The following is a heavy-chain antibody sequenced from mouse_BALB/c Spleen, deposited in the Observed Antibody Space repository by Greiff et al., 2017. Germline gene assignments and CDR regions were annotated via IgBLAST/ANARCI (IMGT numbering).Heavy chain of an antibody. V-gene: IGHV2-6-7*01. J-gene: IGHJ4*01. CDR2: IWGDGST. Sequence: VMLVESGPGLVAPSQSLSITCSVSGFSLTGYCVNWVRQPPGKGLEWLGMIWGDGSTDYNSALKYRLSISKDNSKSQVFLKMNSLQTDDTARYYCARGNLLEAMDYWGQGTSVTVSA. CDR3: ARGNLLEAMDY. CDR1: GFSLTGYC. D-gene: IGHD1-1*01.